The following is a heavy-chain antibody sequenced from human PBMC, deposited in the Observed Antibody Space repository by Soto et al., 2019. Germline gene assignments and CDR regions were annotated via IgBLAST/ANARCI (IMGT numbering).Heavy chain of an antibody. CDR3: ARVGSLVGSVTAIPPPFFDY. CDR2: IYYRGST. D-gene: IGHD2-21*02. CDR1: GGSISSGDYY. Sequence: SETLSLTCTVSGGSISSGDYYWSWIRQPPGNGLEWIGYIYYRGSTYYNPSLKSRVTISVDTSKNQFCLKLSSVTAADTAVYYCARVGSLVGSVTAIPPPFFDYWGQGTLVTVSS. J-gene: IGHJ4*02. V-gene: IGHV4-30-4*01.